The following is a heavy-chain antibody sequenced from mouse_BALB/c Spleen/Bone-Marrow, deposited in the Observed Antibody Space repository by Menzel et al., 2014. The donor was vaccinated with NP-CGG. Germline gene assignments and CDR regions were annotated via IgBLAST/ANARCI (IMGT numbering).Heavy chain of an antibody. J-gene: IGHJ2*01. D-gene: IGHD3-3*01. CDR3: ARGGLDFDY. Sequence: VQLKQSGPDLVRPSQSLSLTCTVTGYSITSGYTWHWIRQFPGNKLEWMGDIHYSGGANYNPSLKSRISITRDTSKNHFFLQLNSVTTEDTATYYCARGGLDFDYWGQGATLTVSS. V-gene: IGHV3-1*02. CDR2: IHYSGGA. CDR1: GYSITSGYT.